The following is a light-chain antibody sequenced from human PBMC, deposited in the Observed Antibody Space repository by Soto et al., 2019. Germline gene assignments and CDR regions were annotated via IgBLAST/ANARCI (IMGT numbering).Light chain of an antibody. V-gene: IGKV1-8*01. CDR1: QVISNY. Sequence: AIRMTQSPSSVSASTGDRVTITCRASQVISNYLAWYQQKPGKAPRLLISSTSTLQTGVPSRFSGSGSGTDFTLTISFLQSEDVATYYCQQYYNYPRTFGQGNRVDI. CDR2: STS. CDR3: QQYYNYPRT. J-gene: IGKJ1*01.